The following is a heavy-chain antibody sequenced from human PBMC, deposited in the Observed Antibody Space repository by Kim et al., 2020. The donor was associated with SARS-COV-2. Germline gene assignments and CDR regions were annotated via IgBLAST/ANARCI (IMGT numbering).Heavy chain of an antibody. Sequence: YSPSFQGQVTISPDKSISTACLQWRSLKASDTAIYYCARAPGRSGGYFDYWGRGTLVTVSS. CDR3: ARAPGRSGGYFDY. D-gene: IGHD3-10*01. J-gene: IGHJ4*02. V-gene: IGHV5-51*01.